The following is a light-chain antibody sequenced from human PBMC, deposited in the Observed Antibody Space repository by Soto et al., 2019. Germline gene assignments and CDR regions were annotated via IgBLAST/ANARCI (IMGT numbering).Light chain of an antibody. CDR3: QQYGSSPPIT. J-gene: IGKJ5*01. Sequence: EIVLTQSPGTLSLSPGERATLSCRASQSVTSNYLAWYQQKPGQAPRLLIYGASSRATGIPDRFSGSGPGTDFTLTISRLEPEDFAVYYCQQYGSSPPITFGQGTRLEIK. CDR2: GAS. V-gene: IGKV3-20*01. CDR1: QSVTSNY.